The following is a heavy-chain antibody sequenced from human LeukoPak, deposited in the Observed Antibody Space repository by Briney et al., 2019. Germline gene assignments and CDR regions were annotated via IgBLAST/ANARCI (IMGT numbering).Heavy chain of an antibody. CDR1: GFTFSSDA. CDR3: TRAGGGSIAAVDY. Sequence: GGSLRLSCAASGFTFSSDAMHWVRQAPGKGLEWVAIISYDGSNKNYADSVKGRFTISRDNSKNTLYLQMSSLRAEDTAVYYCTRAGGGSIAAVDYWGQGSLVTVSS. J-gene: IGHJ4*02. D-gene: IGHD6-13*01. V-gene: IGHV3-30-3*01. CDR2: ISYDGSNK.